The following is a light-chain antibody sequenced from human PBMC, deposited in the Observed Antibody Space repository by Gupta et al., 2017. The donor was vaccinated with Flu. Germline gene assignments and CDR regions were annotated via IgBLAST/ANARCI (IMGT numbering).Light chain of an antibody. CDR2: DAS. V-gene: IGKV1-33*01. J-gene: IGKJ4*01. Sequence: PSSLSASVGDRVTITCQASQEITNYLNWYQQKPGKAPKLLIYDASKLETGVPSRFSGSGSGTDFSFTISSRQPEDTATYYCQQEDNLPLTFGGGTKVDIK. CDR1: QEITNY. CDR3: QQEDNLPLT.